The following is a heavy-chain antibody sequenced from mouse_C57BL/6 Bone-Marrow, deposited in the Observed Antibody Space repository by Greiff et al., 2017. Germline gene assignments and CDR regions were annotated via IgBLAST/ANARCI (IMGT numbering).Heavy chain of an antibody. CDR3: TTLGLLLFDY. V-gene: IGHV14-4*01. D-gene: IGHD1-1*01. Sequence: EVQLQQSGAELVRPGASVKLSCTASGFNIKDDYMHWVKQRPEQGLEWIGWIDPENGDTEYASKFQGKATITADTSSNTAYLQLSSLTSEDTAVYYCTTLGLLLFDYWGQGTTLTVSS. J-gene: IGHJ2*01. CDR1: GFNIKDDY. CDR2: IDPENGDT.